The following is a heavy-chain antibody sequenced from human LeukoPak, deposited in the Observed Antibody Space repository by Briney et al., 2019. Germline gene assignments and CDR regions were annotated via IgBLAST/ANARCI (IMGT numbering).Heavy chain of an antibody. J-gene: IGHJ6*02. CDR1: GGSISSYY. V-gene: IGHV4-59*08. D-gene: IGHD5-18*01. CDR2: IYYSGST. Sequence: KSSETLSLTCTVSGGSISSYYWSWIRQPPGKGLEWIGYIYYSGSTNYNPSLKSRVTISVDTSKNQFSLKLSSVTAADTAVYYCARGGPSRGYSYGSREPYYYYYGMDVWGQGTTVTVSS. CDR3: ARGGPSRGYSYGSREPYYYYYGMDV.